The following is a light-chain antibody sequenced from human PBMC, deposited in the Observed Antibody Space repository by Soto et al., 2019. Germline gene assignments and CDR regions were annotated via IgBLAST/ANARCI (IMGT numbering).Light chain of an antibody. V-gene: IGKV1-39*01. Sequence: DIPMTQSPSSLSASVGDRVTISCRASQSISSYLSWYQQKPGKAPKLLIFAASSMASGVPSRFSGSGSGTDFTLTINRLEPEDFAVYYCQQYGSSRWTFGQGTKVEI. CDR2: AAS. CDR1: QSISSY. CDR3: QQYGSSRWT. J-gene: IGKJ1*01.